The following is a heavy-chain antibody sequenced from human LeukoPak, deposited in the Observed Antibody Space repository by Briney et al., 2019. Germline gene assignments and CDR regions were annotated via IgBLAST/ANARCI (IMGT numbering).Heavy chain of an antibody. V-gene: IGHV4-31*03. CDR3: ARAPGPRIAGAGTGWFDH. CDR1: GVSISSGGHY. D-gene: IGHD6-13*01. CDR2: IYYSGST. Sequence: SETLSLTCTVSGVSISSGGHYWRWIRQHPGKGLEWIGYIYYSGSTYYNPPLKRRVTISVDTSKNELSLKLSCVTAADTAVYYCARAPGPRIAGAGTGWFDHWGQGTLVTVSS. J-gene: IGHJ5*02.